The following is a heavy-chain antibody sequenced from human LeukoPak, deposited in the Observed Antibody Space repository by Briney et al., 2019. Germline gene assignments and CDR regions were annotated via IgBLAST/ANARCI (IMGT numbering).Heavy chain of an antibody. CDR2: IWYDGSNK. CDR1: GFTFSSYS. V-gene: IGHV3-33*08. J-gene: IGHJ4*02. D-gene: IGHD4-17*01. CDR3: ARDRLEAVSDDDYFDY. Sequence: GGSLRLSCAASGFTFSSYSMNWVRQAPGKGPEWVALIWYDGSNKYYGDSVKGRFTISRDNSKNTVYLQMNSLRAEDTGVYYCARDRLEAVSDDDYFDYWGQGTLLTVSS.